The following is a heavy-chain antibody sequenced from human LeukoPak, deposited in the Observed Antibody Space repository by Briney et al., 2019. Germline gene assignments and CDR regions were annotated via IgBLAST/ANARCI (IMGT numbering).Heavy chain of an antibody. CDR3: ARVGSGSYYRSVFAFDI. J-gene: IGHJ3*02. Sequence: ASVKVSCKASGYTFTSYGISWVRQAPGQGLEWMGWISAYNGNTNYAQKLQGRVTMTTDTSTSTAYMELRSLRSDDTAVYYCARVGSGSYYRSVFAFDIWGQGTMVAVSS. D-gene: IGHD1-26*01. CDR2: ISAYNGNT. V-gene: IGHV1-18*01. CDR1: GYTFTSYG.